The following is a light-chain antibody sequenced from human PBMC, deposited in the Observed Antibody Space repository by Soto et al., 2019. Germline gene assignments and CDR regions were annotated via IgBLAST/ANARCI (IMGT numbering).Light chain of an antibody. CDR1: SSDVGGYNW. V-gene: IGLV2-14*01. Sequence: QAVVTQPASVSGSPGQSITISCTGASSDVGGYNWVSWYQQHPDKAPKLLIYDVSDRPSGVSDRFSGSKSGNTASLTISGLQAEDEGDYYCSSYSSSSSVVFGGGTKLTVL. CDR2: DVS. J-gene: IGLJ2*01. CDR3: SSYSSSSSVV.